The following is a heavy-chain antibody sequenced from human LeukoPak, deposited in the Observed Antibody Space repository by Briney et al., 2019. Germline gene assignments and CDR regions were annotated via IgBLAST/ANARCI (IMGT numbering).Heavy chain of an antibody. CDR1: GFTFSSYG. CDR3: TKRPSTDGYNS. Sequence: GRSLRLSCAASGFTFSSYGMHWVRQAPGKGLEWVAVISYDGSNKYYADSVKGRFTISRDNSKNTLYLQMNSLRAEDTALYYCTKRPSTDGYNSWGQGTLVTVSS. CDR2: ISYDGSNK. D-gene: IGHD5-24*01. V-gene: IGHV3-30*18. J-gene: IGHJ5*02.